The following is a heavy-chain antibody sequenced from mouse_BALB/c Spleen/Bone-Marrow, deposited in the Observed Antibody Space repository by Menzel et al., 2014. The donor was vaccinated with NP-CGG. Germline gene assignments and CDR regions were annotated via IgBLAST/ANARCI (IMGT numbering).Heavy chain of an antibody. CDR3: ARHGNLRNYYAMDY. V-gene: IGHV1-66*01. CDR1: GYSFTSYY. J-gene: IGHJ4*01. CDR2: IFPESSNT. Sequence: QVHVKQSGPELVKPGASVKISCKASGYSFTSYYIHWVKQRPGQGLEWIGWIFPESSNTKYNEKFKGKATLTADTSSSTAYMQLSSLTSEDSAVYFCARHGNLRNYYAMDYWGQGTSVTVSS. D-gene: IGHD2-1*01.